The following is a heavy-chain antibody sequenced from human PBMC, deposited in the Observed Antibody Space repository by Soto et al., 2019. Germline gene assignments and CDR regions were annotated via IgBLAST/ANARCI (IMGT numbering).Heavy chain of an antibody. V-gene: IGHV3-74*01. D-gene: IGHD4-17*01. CDR2: INSDGSST. Sequence: EVQLVESGGGLVQPGGSLRLSCAASGFTFSSYWMHWVRQAPGKGLVWVSRINSDGSSTSYADSVKGRFTISRDNAKSTVYVQMNSLRAEDTAVYYCARGRGDYANWFDPWGQGTLVTVSS. CDR1: GFTFSSYW. J-gene: IGHJ5*02. CDR3: ARGRGDYANWFDP.